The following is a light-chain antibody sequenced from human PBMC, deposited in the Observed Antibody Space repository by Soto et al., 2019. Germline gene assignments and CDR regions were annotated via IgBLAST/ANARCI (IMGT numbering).Light chain of an antibody. CDR3: QQYNSYPIT. Sequence: DIQMTQSPSTLSASVGDRVTITCRASQSISSWLAWYQQKTGKAPKFLIYDASSLESGVPSRFSGSGSGTEFTLTISSLQPDDFATYYCQQYNSYPITFGPGTKVDIK. CDR2: DAS. V-gene: IGKV1-5*01. J-gene: IGKJ3*01. CDR1: QSISSW.